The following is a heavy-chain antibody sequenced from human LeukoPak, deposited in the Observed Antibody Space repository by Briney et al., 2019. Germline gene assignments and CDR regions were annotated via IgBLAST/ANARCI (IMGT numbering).Heavy chain of an antibody. CDR2: IKQDGSEK. CDR1: GFTFSNYW. D-gene: IGHD2-2*01. Sequence: GGSLRLSCAASGFTFSNYWMSWVRQAPGKGLEWVANIKQDGSEKYYVDSVKGRFTISRDNAKSSLYLQMNSLRAEDTAVYYCARDVAGVLVASAAKNIWGQGTMVTVSS. J-gene: IGHJ3*02. V-gene: IGHV3-7*01. CDR3: ARDVAGVLVASAAKNI.